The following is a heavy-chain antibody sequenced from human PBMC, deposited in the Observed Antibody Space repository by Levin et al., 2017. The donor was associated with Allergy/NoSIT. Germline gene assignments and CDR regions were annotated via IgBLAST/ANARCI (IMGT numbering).Heavy chain of an antibody. Sequence: GGSLRLSCAASGFTFSSYAMTWVRQAPGKGLEWVSAISGSGDGTYYADSVKGRFTISRDNSKNTLYLQMNSLRAEDTAVYYCAGGWNSISYYSTHWGQGTLVTVSS. CDR2: ISGSGDGT. D-gene: IGHD1-26*01. CDR3: AGGWNSISYYSTH. CDR1: GFTFSSYA. V-gene: IGHV3-23*01. J-gene: IGHJ4*02.